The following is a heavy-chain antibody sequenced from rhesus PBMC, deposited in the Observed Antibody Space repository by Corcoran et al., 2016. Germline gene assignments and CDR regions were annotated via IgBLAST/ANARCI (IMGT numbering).Heavy chain of an antibody. CDR1: GFSISTSGMG. CDR3: ARRRPNTYYSGSYYLDY. J-gene: IGHJ4*01. D-gene: IGHD3-16*01. Sequence: QVTLKESGPALVKPTQTLTLTCTFSGFSISTSGMGVGWILQPQGPPLKWLALIYWDDDKYYSTSRKSRLTISKDTSKNQVVLTMTNMDPVDTATYYCARRRPNTYYSGSYYLDYWGQGVLVTVSS. CDR2: IYWDDDK. V-gene: IGHV2-174*01.